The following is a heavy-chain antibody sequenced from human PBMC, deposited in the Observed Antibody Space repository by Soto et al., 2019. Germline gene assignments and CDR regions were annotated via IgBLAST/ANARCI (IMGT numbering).Heavy chain of an antibody. V-gene: IGHV1-8*01. Sequence: ASVKVSCKASGYTFSDFDINWLRQAAGQGPEWMGWMNAKSGDTFSAQRLQGKFNMTWDTSLSTAYMEVGSLTSDDAASYYRARGNPFNYAGFDVWGQGTTVTVSS. CDR3: ARGNPFNYAGFDV. CDR1: GYTFSDFD. D-gene: IGHD3-16*01. CDR2: MNAKSGDT. J-gene: IGHJ6*02.